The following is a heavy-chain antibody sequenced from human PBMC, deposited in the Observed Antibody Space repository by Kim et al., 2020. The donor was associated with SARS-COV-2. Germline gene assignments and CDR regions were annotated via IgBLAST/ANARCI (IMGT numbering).Heavy chain of an antibody. CDR3: ARDTYSSSWYWAVDY. V-gene: IGHV1-2*02. CDR2: INPNSGGT. Sequence: ASVKVSCKASGYTFTGYYMHWVRQAPGQGLEWMGWINPNSGGTNYAQKFQGRVTMTRDTSISTAYMELSRLRSDDTAVYYCARDTYSSSWYWAVDYWGQGTLVTVSS. D-gene: IGHD6-13*01. CDR1: GYTFTGYY. J-gene: IGHJ4*02.